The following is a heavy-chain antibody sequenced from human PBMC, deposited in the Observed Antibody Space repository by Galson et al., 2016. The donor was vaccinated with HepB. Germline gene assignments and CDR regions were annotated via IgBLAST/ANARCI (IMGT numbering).Heavy chain of an antibody. CDR2: IGSTSNYK. V-gene: IGHV3-21*01. D-gene: IGHD3-3*01. CDR3: ATLGDY. Sequence: SLRLSCAASGFTFSSFAMNWVRQAPGKGLEWVSSIGSTSNYKKYADSVMGRFTISRDNTKNSVTLQMNSLRVEDSAVYYCATLGDYWGQGTLVPVSS. CDR1: GFTFSSFA. J-gene: IGHJ4*02.